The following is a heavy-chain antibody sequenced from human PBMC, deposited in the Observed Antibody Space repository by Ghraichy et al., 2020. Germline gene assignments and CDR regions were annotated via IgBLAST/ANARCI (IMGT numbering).Heavy chain of an antibody. CDR3: ARDNCSGGSCYSRFYYYGMDV. J-gene: IGHJ6*02. D-gene: IGHD2-15*01. V-gene: IGHV3-48*02. CDR2: ISSSSSTI. Sequence: LSLTCAASGFTFSSYSMNWVRQAPGKGLEWVSYISSSSSTIYYADSVKGRFTISRDNAKNSLYLQMNSLRDEDTAVYYCARDNCSGGSCYSRFYYYGMDVWGQGTTVTVSS. CDR1: GFTFSSYS.